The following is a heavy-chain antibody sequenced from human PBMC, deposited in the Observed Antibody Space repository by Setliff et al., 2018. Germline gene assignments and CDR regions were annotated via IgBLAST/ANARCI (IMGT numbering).Heavy chain of an antibody. Sequence: SVKVSCKASGGTFSSYGITWVRQAPGQGLEWMGGTIPMFGTTNYARKFQGRVTIITDESTSTAYMQLSSLGSEDTAVYYCARADYIRYFYMDAWGKGTTVTVSS. CDR2: TIPMFGTT. D-gene: IGHD4-4*01. CDR1: GGTFSSYG. CDR3: ARADYIRYFYMDA. V-gene: IGHV1-69*05. J-gene: IGHJ6*03.